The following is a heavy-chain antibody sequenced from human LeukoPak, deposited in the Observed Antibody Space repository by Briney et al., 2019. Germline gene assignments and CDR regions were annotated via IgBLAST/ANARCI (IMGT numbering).Heavy chain of an antibody. CDR2: IYYSGST. Sequence: PSETLSLTRTVSGGSISSYDWSWIRQPPGKGLEWIGYIYYSGSTNYNPSLKSRVTISVDTSKNQFSLKLSSVTAADTAVYYCARHGAPGSFDYWGQGTLVTVSS. V-gene: IGHV4-59*08. J-gene: IGHJ4*02. D-gene: IGHD3-10*01. CDR3: ARHGAPGSFDY. CDR1: GGSISSYD.